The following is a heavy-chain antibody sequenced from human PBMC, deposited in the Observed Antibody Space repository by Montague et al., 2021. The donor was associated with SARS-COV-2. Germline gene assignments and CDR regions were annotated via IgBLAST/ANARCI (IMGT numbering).Heavy chain of an antibody. V-gene: IGHV2-5*05. CDR1: GFSLNTPEVA. D-gene: IGHD2/OR15-2a*01. Sequence: PALEKPTQTLTLTCTFSGFSLNTPEVAVGWIRQPPGKALEWLALIYGGDEKRYGPSLQSRLTITRDTSKSQAVLTMTNMDPVDTATYFCAHRFADFFDYWGQGILVTVSS. CDR2: IYGGDEK. CDR3: AHRFADFFDY. J-gene: IGHJ4*02.